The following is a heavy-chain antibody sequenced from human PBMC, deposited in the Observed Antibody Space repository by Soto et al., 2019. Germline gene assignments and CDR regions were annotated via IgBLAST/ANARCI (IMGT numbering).Heavy chain of an antibody. CDR2: INAGNGNT. J-gene: IGHJ4*02. CDR1: GYTFTNYA. Sequence: QVQLVQSGAEVKKPGASVKVSCKASGYTFTNYAMHWVRQAPGQRLEWMGWINAGNGNTKYSQKFQVRVTITRDTSASTAYMDLSSLRSEDTAVYYCARGPGGPDGPGDYWGQETLVTVSS. V-gene: IGHV1-3*01. CDR3: ARGPGGPDGPGDY. D-gene: IGHD2-15*01.